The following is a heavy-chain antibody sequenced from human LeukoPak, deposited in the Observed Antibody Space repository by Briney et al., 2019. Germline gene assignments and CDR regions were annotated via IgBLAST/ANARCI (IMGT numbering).Heavy chain of an antibody. J-gene: IGHJ4*02. CDR1: GYTFTSYG. CDR3: ARDLTSSWKYGESDF. V-gene: IGHV1-18*01. CDR2: ISAYSGNT. D-gene: IGHD1-7*01. Sequence: ASVKVSCKASGYTFTSYGISWVRQAPGQGLEWMGWISAYSGNTDYAQRLQGRITMTTDTPTSTAYMELRSLRSDDTAVYYCARDLTSSWKYGESDFWGQGTRVTVSS.